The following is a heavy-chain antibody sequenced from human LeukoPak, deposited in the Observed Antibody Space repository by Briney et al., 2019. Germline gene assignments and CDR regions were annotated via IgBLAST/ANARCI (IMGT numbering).Heavy chain of an antibody. Sequence: GGSLRLSCAASGFTFSSYWMSWVRQAPGKGLEWVANIKQDGSEKYYVDSVKGRFTISRDNAKNSLYLQMNSLRAEDTAVYYCARPAGSQYYYYYMDVWGKGTTVTVSS. J-gene: IGHJ6*03. CDR3: ARPAGSQYYYYYMDV. CDR1: GFTFSSYW. D-gene: IGHD1-26*01. CDR2: IKQDGSEK. V-gene: IGHV3-7*01.